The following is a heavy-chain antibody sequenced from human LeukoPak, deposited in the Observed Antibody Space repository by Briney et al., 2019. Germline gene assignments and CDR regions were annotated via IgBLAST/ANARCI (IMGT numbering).Heavy chain of an antibody. CDR3: ARDHSPRYFDWFRSGDY. V-gene: IGHV1-18*01. D-gene: IGHD3-9*01. CDR1: GYTFTSYG. J-gene: IGHJ4*02. CDR2: ISAYNGNT. Sequence: EASVKVSCTASGYTFTSYGISWVRQAPGQGLEWMGWISAYNGNTNYAQKLQGRVTMTTDTSTSTAYMELRSLRSDDTAVYYCARDHSPRYFDWFRSGDYWGQGTLVTVSS.